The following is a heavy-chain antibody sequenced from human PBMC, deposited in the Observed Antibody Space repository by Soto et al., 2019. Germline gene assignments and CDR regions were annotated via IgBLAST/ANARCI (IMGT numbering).Heavy chain of an antibody. Sequence: LRLSCAASGFTFSDYYMSGIRQVPGKGLEWVAYISGTSDSIPYADSVKGRFTISRDNAKNSLYLQMNSLRAEDTAVYYCARVAVVTAAGTSDYWGQGTLVTVSS. V-gene: IGHV3-11*06. CDR2: ISGTSDSI. D-gene: IGHD6-13*01. CDR3: ARVAVVTAAGTSDY. CDR1: GFTFSDYY. J-gene: IGHJ4*02.